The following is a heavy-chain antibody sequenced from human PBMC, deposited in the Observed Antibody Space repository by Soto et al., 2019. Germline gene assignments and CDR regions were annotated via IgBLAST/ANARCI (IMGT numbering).Heavy chain of an antibody. J-gene: IGHJ6*02. D-gene: IGHD5-12*01. CDR1: GYTFTNYD. V-gene: IGHV1-18*04. Sequence: ASVKVSCKASGYTFTNYDISWVRQAPGQGLEWMGWISTYNGDTNYAQTFQGRVTMTTDTSTSTVHMEVRSLRSDDTAVYYCAREGVAPYYYYGMDVWGQGTPVTVSS. CDR3: AREGVAPYYYYGMDV. CDR2: ISTYNGDT.